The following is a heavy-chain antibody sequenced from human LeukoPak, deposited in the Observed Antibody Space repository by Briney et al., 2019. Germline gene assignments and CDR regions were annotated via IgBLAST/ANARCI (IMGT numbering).Heavy chain of an antibody. Sequence: GGSLRLSCGGSGFTFNSYSMNWVRQAPGKGLEWVASIIGSGSEMFYADSLKGRFTISRDNSKNSLYLQMNSLRVEDTAAYYCAKVQSDIVGAMFFSFDVWGQGTMVSVSS. D-gene: IGHD1-26*01. J-gene: IGHJ3*01. V-gene: IGHV3-21*06. CDR1: GFTFNSYS. CDR3: AKVQSDIVGAMFFSFDV. CDR2: IIGSGSEM.